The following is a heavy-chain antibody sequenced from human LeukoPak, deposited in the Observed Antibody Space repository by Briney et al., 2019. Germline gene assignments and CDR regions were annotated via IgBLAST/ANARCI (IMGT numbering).Heavy chain of an antibody. V-gene: IGHV3-48*03. CDR3: AREGRIVGGTSAFDI. D-gene: IGHD1-26*01. J-gene: IGHJ3*02. Sequence: PGGSLRLSCAASGFTFSSNEMNWVRQAPGKGLEWVSYISSSGSTKYGDSVKGRFTISRDNAKNPLYLQMNSLRAEDTAVYYCAREGRIVGGTSAFDIWGQGTMVTVSS. CDR1: GFTFSSNE. CDR2: ISSSGST.